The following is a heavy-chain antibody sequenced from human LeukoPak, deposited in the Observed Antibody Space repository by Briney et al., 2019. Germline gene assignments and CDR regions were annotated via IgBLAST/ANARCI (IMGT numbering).Heavy chain of an antibody. J-gene: IGHJ4*02. V-gene: IGHV1-2*02. CDR3: ACLMLTSDFDY. CDR1: GYTFTNYY. D-gene: IGHD3-16*01. Sequence: ASVKVSCKASGYTFTNYYMHWVRQAPGQGLEWMGWLNPNSGGTNSAQKFQGRITMARDTSITTAYMELSGLRSDDTAVYYCACLMLTSDFDYWGQGTLVTVSS. CDR2: LNPNSGGT.